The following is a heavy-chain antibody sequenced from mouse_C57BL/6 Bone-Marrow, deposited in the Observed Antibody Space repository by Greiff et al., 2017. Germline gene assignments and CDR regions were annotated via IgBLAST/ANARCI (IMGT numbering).Heavy chain of an antibody. CDR1: GFTFSDYG. Sequence: EVKLMESGGGLVKPGGSLKLSCAASGFTFSDYGMHWVRQAPEKGLEWVANISSGSSTIYYADTVKGRFTISRDNAKNTLFLQMTSLRSEDTAMYYCARGWLPAWFAYWGQGTLVTVSA. J-gene: IGHJ3*01. D-gene: IGHD2-2*01. V-gene: IGHV5-17*01. CDR3: ARGWLPAWFAY. CDR2: ISSGSSTI.